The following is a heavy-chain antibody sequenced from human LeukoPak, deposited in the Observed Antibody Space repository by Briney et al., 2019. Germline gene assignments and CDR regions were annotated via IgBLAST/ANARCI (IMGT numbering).Heavy chain of an antibody. CDR2: IYYSGST. J-gene: IGHJ5*02. CDR3: ARGFHYDFWSGYFGRVWFDP. V-gene: IGHV4-30-4*08. CDR1: GGSISSGDYY. D-gene: IGHD3-3*01. Sequence: PSQTLSLTCTVSGGSISSGDYYWSWIRQPQGKGLEWIGYIYYSGSTYYNPSVKSRVTISVEKSKNQFSRKLSSVTAADTAVYYCARGFHYDFWSGYFGRVWFDPWGQGTLVTVSS.